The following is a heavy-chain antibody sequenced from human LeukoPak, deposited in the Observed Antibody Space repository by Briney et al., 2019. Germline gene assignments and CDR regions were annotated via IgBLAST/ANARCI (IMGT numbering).Heavy chain of an antibody. CDR1: GFTFSNAW. D-gene: IGHD4-17*01. Sequence: PGGSLRLSCAASGFTFSNAWMSWVRQAPGKGLEWVGRIKSKTDGGTTDYAAPVKGRFTISRDDSKNTLYLQMNGLKTEGTAVYYCTTDLGTTAYFDYWGQGTLVPVSS. CDR3: TTDLGTTAYFDY. V-gene: IGHV3-15*01. J-gene: IGHJ4*02. CDR2: IKSKTDGGTT.